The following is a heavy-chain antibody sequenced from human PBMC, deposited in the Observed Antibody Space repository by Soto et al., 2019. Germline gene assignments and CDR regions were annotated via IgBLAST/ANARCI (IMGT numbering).Heavy chain of an antibody. V-gene: IGHV3-11*01. Sequence: PGGSLRLSCAASGFTFSDYYMSWIRQAPGKGLEWVSYISSSGSTIYYADSVKGRFTISRDNAKNSLYLQMNSLRAEDTAVYYCAREEGRRGYSYGYREANWFDPWGQGTLVTVSS. J-gene: IGHJ5*02. D-gene: IGHD5-18*01. CDR3: AREEGRRGYSYGYREANWFDP. CDR2: ISSSGSTI. CDR1: GFTFSDYY.